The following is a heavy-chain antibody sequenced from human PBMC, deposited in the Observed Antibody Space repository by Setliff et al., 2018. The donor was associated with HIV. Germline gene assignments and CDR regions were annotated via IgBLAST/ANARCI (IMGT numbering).Heavy chain of an antibody. J-gene: IGHJ4*02. CDR3: ARWCAAAGCYPAIYHFDS. D-gene: IGHD2-2*01. V-gene: IGHV1-3*04. CDR1: GYTFSEYA. Sequence: WASVQVSCKASGYTFSEYAIHWVRQAPGQRLEWRGRIDTDKGYRRYSPKLQGRVTITKDTSANTAYMELRGLRSEDTAVYYCARWCAAAGCYPAIYHFDSWGQGTCVTSPQ. CDR2: IDTDKGYR.